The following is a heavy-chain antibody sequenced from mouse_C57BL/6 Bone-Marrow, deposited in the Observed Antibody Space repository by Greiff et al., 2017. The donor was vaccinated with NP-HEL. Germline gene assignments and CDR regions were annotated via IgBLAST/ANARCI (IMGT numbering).Heavy chain of an antibody. Sequence: EVKLMESGGDLVKPGGSLKLSCAASGFTFSSYGMSWVRQTPDKRLEWVATISSGGSYTYYPDSVKGRFTISRDNAKNTLYLQMSSLKSEDTAMYYCARPDYYGSLNWYFDVWGTGTTVTVSS. CDR3: ARPDYYGSLNWYFDV. V-gene: IGHV5-6*01. D-gene: IGHD1-1*01. CDR1: GFTFSSYG. J-gene: IGHJ1*03. CDR2: ISSGGSYT.